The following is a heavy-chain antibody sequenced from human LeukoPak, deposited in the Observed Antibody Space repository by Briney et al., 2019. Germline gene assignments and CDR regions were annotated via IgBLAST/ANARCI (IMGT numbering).Heavy chain of an antibody. J-gene: IGHJ4*02. CDR2: ISGGCDIT. Sequence: GGSLRLSCAASGFNFANHAMSWVRQTAGKGLEWVSAISGGCDITYYADSVKGRFTISRDNSKDTLFLQMHSLRPGDTAVYYCVREDTPATANYWGQGTLVTISS. CDR3: VREDTPATANY. D-gene: IGHD2-21*02. V-gene: IGHV3-23*01. CDR1: GFNFANHA.